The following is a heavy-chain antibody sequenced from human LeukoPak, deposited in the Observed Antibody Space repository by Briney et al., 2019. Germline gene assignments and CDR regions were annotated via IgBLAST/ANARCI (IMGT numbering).Heavy chain of an antibody. CDR2: MNPNSGNT. D-gene: IGHD1-26*01. Sequence: ASVKLSCKASGYTFTNYDINWVRQATGQGLEWMGWMNPNSGNTGYAQKFQGRVTITRNTSISTAYMELSSMRSEDTAVYCCARAHKKGASTGGSRFEYCGQEDMVTVSS. J-gene: IGHJ4*02. CDR1: GYTFTNYD. CDR3: ARAHKKGASTGGSRFEY. V-gene: IGHV1-8*03.